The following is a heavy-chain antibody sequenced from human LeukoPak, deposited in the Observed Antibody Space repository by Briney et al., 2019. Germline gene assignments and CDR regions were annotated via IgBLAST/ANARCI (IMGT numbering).Heavy chain of an antibody. V-gene: IGHV1-2*02. CDR3: ARFTYSGSYSWFDP. J-gene: IGHJ5*02. D-gene: IGHD1-26*01. Sequence: ASVKVSCKASEYTFTGYYMHWVRQAPGQGLEWMGWINPNSGGTNYAQKFQGRVTMTRDTSISTAYMELSRLRSDDTAVYYCARFTYSGSYSWFDPWGQGTLVTVSS. CDR2: INPNSGGT. CDR1: EYTFTGYY.